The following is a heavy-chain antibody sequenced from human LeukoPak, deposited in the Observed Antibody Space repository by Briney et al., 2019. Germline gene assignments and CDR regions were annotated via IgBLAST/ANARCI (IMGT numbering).Heavy chain of an antibody. V-gene: IGHV4-4*07. J-gene: IGHJ5*02. CDR1: GVSISSYY. CDR3: TRDSGTTGEVKFDP. CDR2: IYSSGTI. Sequence: SETLSLTCSVSGVSISSYYWSWIRQPAGKGLEWIGRIYSSGTITYNPSLQSRVTMSVDTSKNEFSLKMSPVTAADTAVYYCTRDSGTTGEVKFDPWGQGTLVAVSS. D-gene: IGHD3-10*01.